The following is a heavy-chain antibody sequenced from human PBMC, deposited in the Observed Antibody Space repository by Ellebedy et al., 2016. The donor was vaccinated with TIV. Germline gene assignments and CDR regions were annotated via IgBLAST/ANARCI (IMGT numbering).Heavy chain of an antibody. D-gene: IGHD3-3*01. CDR1: GFTVSSNY. CDR2: IYSGGST. V-gene: IGHV3-53*01. Sequence: GESLKISXAASGFTVSSNYMSWVRQAPGKGLEWVSVIYSGGSTYYADSVKGRFTISRDNSKNTLYLQMNSLRAEDTAVYYCTKAGTGQGWSAFFPYVYYYGLDVWGQGTTVTVSS. J-gene: IGHJ6*02. CDR3: TKAGTGQGWSAFFPYVYYYGLDV.